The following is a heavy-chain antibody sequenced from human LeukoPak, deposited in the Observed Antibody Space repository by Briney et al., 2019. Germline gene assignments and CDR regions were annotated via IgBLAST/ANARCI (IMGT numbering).Heavy chain of an antibody. CDR3: TKASAARCIGVFCYPFDH. V-gene: IGHV3-23*01. CDR2: TVGIGPDT. J-gene: IGHJ4*02. CDR1: GFTFTNYA. D-gene: IGHD2-15*01. Sequence: PGGSLRLSYAASGFTFTNYAMTWVRQAPGKGLEWVAATVGIGPDTYHAGSVKGRFTISRDNSKNILYLQMNSLRVEDTAVYYCTKASAARCIGVFCYPFDHWGQGTLVTVSS.